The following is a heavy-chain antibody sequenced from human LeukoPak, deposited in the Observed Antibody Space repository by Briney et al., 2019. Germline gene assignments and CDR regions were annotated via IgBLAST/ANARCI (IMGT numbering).Heavy chain of an antibody. CDR2: INPNSGGT. CDR1: GYTFTGYY. J-gene: IGHJ4*02. Sequence: GSSVKVSCKASGYTFTGYYMHWVRQAPGQGLEWMGWINPNSGGTNYAQKFQGRVTMTRDTSISTAYMELSRLRSDDTAVYYCARCGGAPFECQNDYWGQGTLVTVSS. D-gene: IGHD2-21*01. CDR3: ARCGGAPFECQNDY. V-gene: IGHV1-2*02.